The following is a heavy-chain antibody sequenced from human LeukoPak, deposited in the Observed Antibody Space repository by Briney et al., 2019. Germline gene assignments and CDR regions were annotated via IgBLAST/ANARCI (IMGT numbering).Heavy chain of an antibody. V-gene: IGHV1-2*02. CDR2: MDPDGGGGT. D-gene: IGHD3-3*01. CDR3: ARVSGRSGPFEY. Sequence: ASVKVSCKASGYTSTGYYMHWVRQAPGQGLEWMGWMDPDGGGGTNYAQMFQGRVTMTRDTSINTAYMELSSLRSDDTAIYYCARVSGRSGPFEYWGQGTLVTVSS. J-gene: IGHJ4*02. CDR1: GYTSTGYY.